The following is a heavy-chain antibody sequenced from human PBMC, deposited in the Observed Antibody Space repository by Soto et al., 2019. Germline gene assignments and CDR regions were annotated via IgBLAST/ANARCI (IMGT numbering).Heavy chain of an antibody. J-gene: IGHJ6*02. D-gene: IGHD3-22*01. CDR2: ISGSTGST. CDR1: GFTFSSYA. Sequence: GGSLRLSCAASGFTFSSYAMSWVRQAPGKGLEWVSTISGSTGSTYYADSVKGRFTISRDNSKNTLYLQMNSLRAEDTAVYYCAKGGTNYYDNSGYFNYYYGMDVWGQGTTVTVSS. V-gene: IGHV3-23*01. CDR3: AKGGTNYYDNSGYFNYYYGMDV.